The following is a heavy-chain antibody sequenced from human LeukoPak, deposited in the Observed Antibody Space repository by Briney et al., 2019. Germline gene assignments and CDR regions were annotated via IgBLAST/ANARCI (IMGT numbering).Heavy chain of an antibody. CDR1: GGSIGSYY. D-gene: IGHD4-17*01. Sequence: SETLSLTCTVSGGSIGSYYWSWIRQPPGKGLEWIGHISYSGSTNYNPSLKSRVTISVDTSKNQFSLKLSSVTAADTAVYYCARRNYGDYDHYFDNWGQGTLVTVSS. V-gene: IGHV4-59*08. J-gene: IGHJ4*02. CDR3: ARRNYGDYDHYFDN. CDR2: ISYSGST.